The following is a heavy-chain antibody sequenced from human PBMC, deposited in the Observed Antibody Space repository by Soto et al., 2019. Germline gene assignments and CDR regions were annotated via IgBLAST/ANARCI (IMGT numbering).Heavy chain of an antibody. CDR2: INHSGST. CDR1: DGSFSGYY. CDR3: ARGPKDYDYVWGSYRYLAPFDY. D-gene: IGHD3-16*02. V-gene: IGHV4-34*01. J-gene: IGHJ4*02. Sequence: PSETLSLTCAVYDGSFSGYYWSWIRQPPGKGLEWIGEINHSGSTNYNPSLKSRVTISVDTSKNQFSLKLSSVTAADTAVYYCARGPKDYDYVWGSYRYLAPFDYWGQGTLVTVSS.